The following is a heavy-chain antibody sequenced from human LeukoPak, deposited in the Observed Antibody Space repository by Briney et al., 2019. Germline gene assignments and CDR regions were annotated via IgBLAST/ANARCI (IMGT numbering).Heavy chain of an antibody. V-gene: IGHV4-39*01. D-gene: IGHD3-10*01. J-gene: IGHJ4*02. Sequence: SETLSLTCTVSGGSISSSSYYWGWIRQPPGKGLEWIGSIYYSGSTYYNPSLKSRVTISVDTSKNQFSLKLSSVTAADTAVYYCATPGSRGYFDYWGQGTLVTVSS. CDR1: GGSISSSSYY. CDR2: IYYSGST. CDR3: ATPGSRGYFDY.